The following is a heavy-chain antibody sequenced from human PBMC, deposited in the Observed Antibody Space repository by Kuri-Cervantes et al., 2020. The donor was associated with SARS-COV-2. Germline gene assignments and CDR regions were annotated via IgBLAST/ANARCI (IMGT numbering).Heavy chain of an antibody. CDR3: ARGVGYGDYTFDY. J-gene: IGHJ4*02. CDR1: GFTFSGYG. V-gene: IGHV3-21*01. D-gene: IGHD4-17*01. CDR2: ISSSSSYI. Sequence: GESLKISCAASGFTFSGYGMHWVRQAPGKGLEWVSSISSSSSYIYYADSVKGRFTISRDNAKNSLYLQMNSLRAEDTAVNYCARGVGYGDYTFDYWGQGTLVTVSS.